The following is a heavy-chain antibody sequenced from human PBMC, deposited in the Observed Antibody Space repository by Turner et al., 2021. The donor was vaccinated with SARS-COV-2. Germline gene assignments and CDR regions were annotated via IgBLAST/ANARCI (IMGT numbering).Heavy chain of an antibody. V-gene: IGHV1-46*01. CDR3: ARVGGAFDI. CDR2: INPSGGRT. J-gene: IGHJ3*02. CDR1: GYTFTNYY. Sequence: QVQLVQSGAEVKKPGASVKVSCKASGYTFTNYYMQWVRQAPGQGLEWMGIINPSGGRTGYAQKFQGRVTMTRDTSTSTVYMEMSSLRSEDTAVYYCARVGGAFDIWGQGTMVTVSS.